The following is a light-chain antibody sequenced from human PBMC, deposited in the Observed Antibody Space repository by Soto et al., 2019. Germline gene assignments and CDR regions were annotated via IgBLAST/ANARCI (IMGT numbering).Light chain of an antibody. V-gene: IGKV1-5*03. CDR2: EAS. CDR1: QSIGNW. J-gene: IGKJ1*01. CDR3: QQYKSYPWT. Sequence: IRMTQSPSTQSASIGDRVTITCRASQSIGNWLAWYQQKPGTAPKLLIYEASSLESGVPSIFSGSGSGTEFTLTISGLRPDDFATYYCQQYKSYPWTFGQGNKVELK.